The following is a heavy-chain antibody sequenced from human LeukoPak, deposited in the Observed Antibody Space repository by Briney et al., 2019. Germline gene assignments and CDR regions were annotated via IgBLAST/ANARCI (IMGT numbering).Heavy chain of an antibody. J-gene: IGHJ4*02. D-gene: IGHD6-13*01. V-gene: IGHV3-74*01. CDR2: INSDGSTT. CDR1: GFTFSTFW. Sequence: GALRLSCAASGFTFSTFWMHWFRQTPGKGLVWVSRINSDGSTTNYADSVKGRLTISRDNAKNTLYLQMTGLRAEDTAVYYCARDGTAAYFDYWGQGTLVTVSA. CDR3: ARDGTAAYFDY.